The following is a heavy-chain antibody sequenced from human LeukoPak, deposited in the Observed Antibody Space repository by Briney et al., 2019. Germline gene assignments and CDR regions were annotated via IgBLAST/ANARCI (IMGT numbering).Heavy chain of an antibody. CDR2: IIPIFGTA. D-gene: IGHD6-13*01. Sequence: SVKVSCKASGGTFSSYAISWVRQAPGQGLEWMGGIIPIFGTANYAQTFQGRVTITADESTSTAYMELRSLRSEDTAVYYCARYRFRQLVPYAFDTWGQGTMVTVSS. J-gene: IGHJ3*02. CDR3: ARYRFRQLVPYAFDT. V-gene: IGHV1-69*13. CDR1: GGTFSSYA.